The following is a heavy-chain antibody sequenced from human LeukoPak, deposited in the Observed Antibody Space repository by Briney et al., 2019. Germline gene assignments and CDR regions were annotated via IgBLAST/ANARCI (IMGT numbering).Heavy chain of an antibody. CDR3: ARGVVVPAARSAFDI. CDR2: INHSGST. V-gene: IGHV4-34*01. CDR1: GGSFSGYY. J-gene: IGHJ3*02. D-gene: IGHD2-2*01. Sequence: SETLSLTRAVYGGSFSGYYWSWIRQPPGKGLEWIGEINHSGSTNYNPSLKSRVTISVDTSKNQFSLKLSSVTAADTAVYYCARGVVVPAARSAFDIWGQGTMVTVSS.